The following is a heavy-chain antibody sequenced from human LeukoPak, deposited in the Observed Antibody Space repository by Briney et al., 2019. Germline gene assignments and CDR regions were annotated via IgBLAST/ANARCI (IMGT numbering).Heavy chain of an antibody. V-gene: IGHV4-39*07. CDR1: GGSISSSSYY. J-gene: IGHJ6*02. D-gene: IGHD6-13*01. CDR2: IYYSGST. CDR3: ARDMSAAGTGRYYYYGMDV. Sequence: SETLSLTCTVSGGSISSSSYYWGWIRQPPGKGLEWIGSIYYSGSTYYNPSLKSRVTISVDMSKNQFSLKLSSVTAADTAVYYCARDMSAAGTGRYYYYGMDVWGQGTTVTVSS.